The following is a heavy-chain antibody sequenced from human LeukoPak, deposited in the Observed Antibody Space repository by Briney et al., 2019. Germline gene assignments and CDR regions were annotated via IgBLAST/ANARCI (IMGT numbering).Heavy chain of an antibody. CDR2: IYYSEST. CDR3: AREMGYYDSSGPNYFDY. J-gene: IGHJ4*02. Sequence: SQTLSLTCTVSGGSISSGDYYWSWIRQPPGKGLEWIGYIYYSESTYYDPSLKSRVTISVDTSKNQFSLKLSSVTAADTAVYYCAREMGYYDSSGPNYFDYWGQGTLVTVSS. D-gene: IGHD3-22*01. CDR1: GGSISSGDYY. V-gene: IGHV4-30-4*08.